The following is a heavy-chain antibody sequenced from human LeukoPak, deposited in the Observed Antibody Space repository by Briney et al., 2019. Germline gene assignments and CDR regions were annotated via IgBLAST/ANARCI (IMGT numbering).Heavy chain of an antibody. Sequence: GESLKISCKGSGYSFTNYWIGWVRQMPGKGLEWMGIIYPGDSDTRYSPSFQGQVTISADKSISTAYLQWSSLKASDTAMYYCASGIVVVPAARDAFDIWGQGTMVTVSS. CDR2: IYPGDSDT. CDR1: GYSFTNYW. J-gene: IGHJ3*02. CDR3: ASGIVVVPAARDAFDI. D-gene: IGHD2-2*01. V-gene: IGHV5-51*01.